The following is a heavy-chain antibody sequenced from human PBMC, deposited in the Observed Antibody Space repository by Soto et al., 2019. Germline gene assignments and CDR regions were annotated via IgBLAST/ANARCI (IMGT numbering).Heavy chain of an antibody. CDR1: GGSISSYY. D-gene: IGHD1-20*01. CDR3: ARLQYNVDY. CDR2: IYYSGST. V-gene: IGHV4-59*08. Sequence: QVQLQESGPGLVKPSETLSLTCTVSGGSISSYYWRWIRQPPGKGLEWIGYIYYSGSTNYNPSLKSRVTISVDTSKNQFSLKLSSVTAADTAVYYCARLQYNVDYWGQGTLVTVSS. J-gene: IGHJ4*02.